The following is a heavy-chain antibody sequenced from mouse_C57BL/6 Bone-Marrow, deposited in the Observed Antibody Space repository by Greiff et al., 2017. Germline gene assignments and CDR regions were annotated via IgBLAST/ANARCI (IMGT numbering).Heavy chain of an antibody. CDR2: IDPETGGP. J-gene: IGHJ1*03. CDR3: TGWLLPYWYFDV. D-gene: IGHD2-3*01. Sequence: QVQLQQSGAELVRPGASVTLSCKASGYTFTDYEMHWVKQTPVHGLEWIGAIDPETGGPAYNQKFKGKAILTADKSSSTAYMELRSLTSEDSAVYYCTGWLLPYWYFDVWGTGTTVTVSS. V-gene: IGHV1-15*01. CDR1: GYTFTDYE.